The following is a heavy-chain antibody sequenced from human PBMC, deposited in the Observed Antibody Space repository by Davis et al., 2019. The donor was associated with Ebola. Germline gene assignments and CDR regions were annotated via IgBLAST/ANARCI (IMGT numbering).Heavy chain of an antibody. D-gene: IGHD4-17*01. CDR1: ASSFLRYA. J-gene: IGHJ5*02. V-gene: IGHV1-69*13. Sequence: SVKLSCNASASSFLRYAISWVRQAPGQGLEWMGGIIPIFGTANYAQKFQGRVTITADESTSTAYMELSSLRSEDTAVYYCARGAYGDDNWFDPWGQGNLVNVSS. CDR2: IIPIFGTA. CDR3: ARGAYGDDNWFDP.